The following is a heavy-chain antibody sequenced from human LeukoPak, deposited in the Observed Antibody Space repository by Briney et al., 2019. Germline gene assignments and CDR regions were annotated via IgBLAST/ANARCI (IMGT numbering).Heavy chain of an antibody. CDR3: AKGGSSWYNWFDP. CDR2: IYSSGST. CDR1: GGSISSYY. V-gene: IGHV4-4*07. Sequence: SETLSLTCTVSGGSISSYYWSWIRQSAGKGLEWIGRIYSSGSTNYNPSLKSRATMSIDTSKNQFSLNVSSVTAADTAMYYCAKGGSSWYNWFDPWGQGSLVTVSS. J-gene: IGHJ5*02. D-gene: IGHD6-13*01.